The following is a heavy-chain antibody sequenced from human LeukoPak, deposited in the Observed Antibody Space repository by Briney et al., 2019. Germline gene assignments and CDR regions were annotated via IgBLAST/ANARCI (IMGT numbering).Heavy chain of an antibody. CDR2: ISGDGGST. Sequence: GGSLRLSCAASGFTFSSYAMHWVRQAPGKGLEWVSLISGDGGSTYYADSVKGRFTISRDNSKNSLYLQMNSLRTEDTALYYCAKDTYSSGWFPLYFDYWGQGTLVTVSS. CDR1: GFTFSSYA. V-gene: IGHV3-43*02. CDR3: AKDTYSSGWFPLYFDY. J-gene: IGHJ4*02. D-gene: IGHD6-19*01.